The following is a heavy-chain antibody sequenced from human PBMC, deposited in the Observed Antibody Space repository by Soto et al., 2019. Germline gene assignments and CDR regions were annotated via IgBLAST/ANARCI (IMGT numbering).Heavy chain of an antibody. D-gene: IGHD1-20*01. Sequence: ASVKASCKASGYTFTSYDLNWVRQATGQGLEWMGWMNPNSGNTGYAQKFQGRVTMTRNTSISTAYMELSSLRSEDTAVYYCARPRYNWNPGWFDPWGQGTLVTVSS. CDR1: GYTFTSYD. CDR3: ARPRYNWNPGWFDP. CDR2: MNPNSGNT. J-gene: IGHJ5*02. V-gene: IGHV1-8*01.